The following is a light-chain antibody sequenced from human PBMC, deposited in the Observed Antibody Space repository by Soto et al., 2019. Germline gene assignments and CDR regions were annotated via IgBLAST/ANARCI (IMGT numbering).Light chain of an antibody. Sequence: TQSPGTLSVSPGPRSTLSSWASQSVSSSNVAWYQQRPGQAPRLLISRASARATGIPARFSGSGSGTEFTLTIGSLQSEDSAVYYCQQYQNLWTFGQAIEVDIK. CDR2: RAS. CDR1: QSVSSSN. V-gene: IGKV3-15*01. CDR3: QQYQNLWT. J-gene: IGKJ1*01.